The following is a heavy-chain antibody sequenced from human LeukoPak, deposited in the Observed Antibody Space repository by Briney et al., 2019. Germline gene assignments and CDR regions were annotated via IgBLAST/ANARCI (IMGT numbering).Heavy chain of an antibody. CDR1: GFTFSSYA. CDR3: ARAGGWDSHTAFDI. Sequence: GGSLRLSCAASGFTFSSYAMHWVRQAPGKGLEWVAVISYDGSNKYYADSVKGRFTISRDNSKNTLYLQMNSLRAEDTAVYYCARAGGWDSHTAFDIWGQGTMVTVSS. CDR2: ISYDGSNK. V-gene: IGHV3-30*04. D-gene: IGHD1-26*01. J-gene: IGHJ3*02.